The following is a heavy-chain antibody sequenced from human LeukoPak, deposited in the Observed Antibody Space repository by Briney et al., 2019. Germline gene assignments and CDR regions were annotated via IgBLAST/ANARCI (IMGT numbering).Heavy chain of an antibody. J-gene: IGHJ5*02. D-gene: IGHD4-17*01. CDR2: IKPRGGST. CDR3: ARGAGYGDYSWFDP. CDR1: GYTFSNYY. Sequence: GASVKVSCKASGYTFSNYYIHWVRQAPGQGLGWMGIIKPRGGSTSYAQKFQGRVTMTRDTSTSTLYMELSSLTSDDTAVYYCARGAGYGDYSWFDPWGQGTLVTVSS. V-gene: IGHV1-46*01.